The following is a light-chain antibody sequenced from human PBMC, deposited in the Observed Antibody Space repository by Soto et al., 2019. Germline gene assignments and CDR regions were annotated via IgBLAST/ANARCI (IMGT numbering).Light chain of an antibody. J-gene: IGKJ5*01. CDR3: QQSYSTPFT. V-gene: IGKV1-39*01. CDR1: QSISGY. CDR2: AAS. Sequence: DIQMTKSPSPLPASVGDRVTIPSRASQSISGYLNWYQQKPGKAPKLLIYAASRWPSGVPARFSGSGSGTDFTLTISSLQPEDFAAYYCQQSYSTPFTFGQGTRLDIK.